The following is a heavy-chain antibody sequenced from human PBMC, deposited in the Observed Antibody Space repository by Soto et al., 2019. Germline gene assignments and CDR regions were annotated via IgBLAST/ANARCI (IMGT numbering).Heavy chain of an antibody. J-gene: IGHJ4*02. V-gene: IGHV4-4*02. CDR3: ARGGYFDSSNYLAY. CDR2: IYRTGST. CDR1: GGSFTSNNW. D-gene: IGHD3-22*01. Sequence: PSETLSLTCAVSGGSFTSNNWWTWVRQPPGQGLEWIGEIYRTGSTNYNPSLKSRVTISLDKSENQFSLKVTSLTAADTAVYYCARGGYFDSSNYLAYWGLGTLVTVSS.